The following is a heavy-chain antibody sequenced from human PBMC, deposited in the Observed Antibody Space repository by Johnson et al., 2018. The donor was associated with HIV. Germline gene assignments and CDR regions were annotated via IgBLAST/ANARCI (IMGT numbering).Heavy chain of an antibody. CDR3: ASLGVLDTAFDI. Sequence: VQLVESGGGLVQPGGSLRLSCVVSGFTFSNYWMHWVRQAPGKGLVWVSRIKSDGSSINYADSVKGRFTISRDNAKNTLYLQMNSLRTEDTAVYYCASLGVLDTAFDIWGQGTMVTVSS. CDR1: GFTFSNYW. J-gene: IGHJ3*02. CDR2: IKSDGSSI. V-gene: IGHV3-74*02. D-gene: IGHD5-18*01.